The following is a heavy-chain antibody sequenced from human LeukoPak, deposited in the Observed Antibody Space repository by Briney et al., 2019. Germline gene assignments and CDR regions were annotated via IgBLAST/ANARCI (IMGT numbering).Heavy chain of an antibody. Sequence: GGSLRLSCAASGFTFSSYSMNWVRQAPGKGLEWVSYISSSSSTIYYADSVKGRFTISRDNAKNSLYLQMNSLRAEDTAVYYCARDGVDFWSGHSYYYYYMDVWGKGTTVTVSS. J-gene: IGHJ6*03. V-gene: IGHV3-48*04. CDR1: GFTFSSYS. CDR2: ISSSSSTI. CDR3: ARDGVDFWSGHSYYYYYMDV. D-gene: IGHD3-3*01.